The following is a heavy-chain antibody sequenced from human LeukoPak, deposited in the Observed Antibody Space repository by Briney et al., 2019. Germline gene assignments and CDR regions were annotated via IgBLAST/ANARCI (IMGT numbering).Heavy chain of an antibody. CDR3: ARHISSGGTYAHFDY. J-gene: IGHJ4*02. V-gene: IGHV4-59*08. D-gene: IGHD1-26*01. Sequence: SETLSLTCSVSGSMYNYYWSWIRQPPGKGLEWIGYIHYNGITNYNPSLESRVTMSSDTSENLVSLKLNSVTAADTAVYYCARHISSGGTYAHFDYWGQGTLVTVSS. CDR2: IHYNGIT. CDR1: GSMYNYY.